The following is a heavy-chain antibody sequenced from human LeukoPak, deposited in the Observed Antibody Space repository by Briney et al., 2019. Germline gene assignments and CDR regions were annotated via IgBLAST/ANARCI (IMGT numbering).Heavy chain of an antibody. D-gene: IGHD2-15*01. V-gene: IGHV3-21*04. CDR2: ISSSSSYI. J-gene: IGHJ4*02. Sequence: GGSLRLSCAASGFTFSSYSMNWVRQAPGKGLEWVSSISSSSSYIYYADSVKGRFTISRDNAKNSLYLQMNSLRAEDTAVYYRANQIGGIVVVVAARDPDPRGYWGQGTLVTVSS. CDR3: ANQIGGIVVVVAARDPDPRGY. CDR1: GFTFSSYS.